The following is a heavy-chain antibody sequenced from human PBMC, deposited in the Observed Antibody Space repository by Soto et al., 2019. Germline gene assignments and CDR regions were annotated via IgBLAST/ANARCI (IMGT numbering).Heavy chain of an antibody. CDR3: AKDRGIIVKAGDAFDV. CDR2: ISDSGDRT. J-gene: IGHJ3*01. V-gene: IGHV3-23*01. D-gene: IGHD3-16*02. Sequence: GGSLRLSCASSGFTLSMSAVNWVRQAPGKGLEWVSYISDSGDRTYDADSVKGRFTISRDRSKNTVSLQMDSLRAEDTAVYYCAKDRGIIVKAGDAFDVWGQGTKVTVSS. CDR1: GFTLSMSA.